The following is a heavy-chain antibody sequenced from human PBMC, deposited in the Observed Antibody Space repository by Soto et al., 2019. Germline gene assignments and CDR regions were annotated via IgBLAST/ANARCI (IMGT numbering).Heavy chain of an antibody. D-gene: IGHD6-19*01. V-gene: IGHV1-18*01. J-gene: IGHJ5*02. Sequence: DSGKVDCNASGYTFTSDGISWVRQAPGQGLEWMGWISAYNGNTNYAQKLQGRVTMTTDTSTSTAYMELRSLRSDDTAVYYCARVRNSSGWRWFDPWGQGTLVTVSS. CDR3: ARVRNSSGWRWFDP. CDR1: GYTFTSDG. CDR2: ISAYNGNT.